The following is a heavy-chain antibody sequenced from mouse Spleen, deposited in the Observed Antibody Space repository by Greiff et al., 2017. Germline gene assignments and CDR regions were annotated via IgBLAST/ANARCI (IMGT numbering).Heavy chain of an antibody. V-gene: IGHV1-15*01. CDR1: GYTFTDYE. CDR3: TRAGNYY. D-gene: IGHD2-1*01. Sequence: VQLPQSGAELVRPGASVTLSCKASGYTFTDYEMHWVKQTPVHGLEWIGAIDPETGGTAYNQKFKGKAILTADKSSSTAYMELRSLTSEDSAVYYCTRAGNYYWGQGTTRTVSS. CDR2: IDPETGGT. J-gene: IGHJ2*01.